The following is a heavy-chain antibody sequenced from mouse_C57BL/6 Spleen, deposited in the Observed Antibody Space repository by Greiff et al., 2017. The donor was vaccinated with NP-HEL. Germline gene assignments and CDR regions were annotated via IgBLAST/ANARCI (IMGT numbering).Heavy chain of an antibody. J-gene: IGHJ4*01. CDR1: GYTFTSYT. V-gene: IGHV1-4*01. Sequence: VQLQQSGAELARPGASVKMSCKASGYTFTSYTMHWVKQRPGQGLEWIGYINPSSGYTKYNQKFKDKATLTADKSSSTASMQLSSLTSEDSAVYYCARLGNYAMDYWGQGTSVTVSS. CDR3: ARLGNYAMDY. CDR2: INPSSGYT. D-gene: IGHD3-1*01.